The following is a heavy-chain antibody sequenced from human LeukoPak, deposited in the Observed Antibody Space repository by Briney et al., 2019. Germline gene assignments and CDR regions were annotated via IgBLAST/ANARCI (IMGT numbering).Heavy chain of an antibody. Sequence: GGSLRLSCAASGFTFSNYNMNWVRQAPGKGLEWVAVISYDGSNKYYADSVKGRFTISRDNSKNTLYLQMNSLRAEDTAVYYCARVLEAAAFDYWGQGTLVTVSS. CDR1: GFTFSNYN. D-gene: IGHD3-3*01. CDR2: ISYDGSNK. V-gene: IGHV3-30*03. CDR3: ARVLEAAAFDY. J-gene: IGHJ4*02.